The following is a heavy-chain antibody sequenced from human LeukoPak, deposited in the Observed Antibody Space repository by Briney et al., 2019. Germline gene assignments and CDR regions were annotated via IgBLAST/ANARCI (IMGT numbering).Heavy chain of an antibody. D-gene: IGHD3-10*01. CDR2: INHSGST. CDR3: ARHSPDYGSGTYFDY. Sequence: SETLSLTRAVYGGSFSGYYWSWIRQPPGKGLEWIGEINHSGSTNYNPSLKSRVTISVDTSKNQFSLKLSSVTAADTAVYYCARHSPDYGSGTYFDYWGQGTLVTASS. V-gene: IGHV4-34*01. CDR1: GGSFSGYY. J-gene: IGHJ4*02.